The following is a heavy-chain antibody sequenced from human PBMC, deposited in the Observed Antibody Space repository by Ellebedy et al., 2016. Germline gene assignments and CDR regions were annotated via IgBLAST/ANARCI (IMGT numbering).Heavy chain of an antibody. Sequence: GGSLRLSCAASGFTFSSYAMHWVRQAPGKGLEWVAVISYDGSNKYYADSVKGRFTISRDNAKNSLYLQMNSLRAEDTAVYYCAYGGSFFDYWGQGTLVTVSS. CDR1: GFTFSSYA. D-gene: IGHD4-23*01. V-gene: IGHV3-30*04. CDR3: AYGGSFFDY. CDR2: ISYDGSNK. J-gene: IGHJ4*02.